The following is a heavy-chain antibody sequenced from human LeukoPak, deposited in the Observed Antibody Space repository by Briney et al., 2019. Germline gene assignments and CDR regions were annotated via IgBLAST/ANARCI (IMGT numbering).Heavy chain of an antibody. CDR1: GYTLTELS. CDR3: ATGWATGSSWSFDY. CDR2: FDPEDGET. V-gene: IGHV1-24*01. J-gene: IGHJ4*02. Sequence: ASVKVSCKVSGYTLTELSMHWVRQAPGKGLEWMGGFDPEDGETIYAQKFQGRVTMTEDTFTDTAYMELSSLRSEDTAVYYCATGWATGSSWSFDYWGQGTLVTVSS. D-gene: IGHD6-13*01.